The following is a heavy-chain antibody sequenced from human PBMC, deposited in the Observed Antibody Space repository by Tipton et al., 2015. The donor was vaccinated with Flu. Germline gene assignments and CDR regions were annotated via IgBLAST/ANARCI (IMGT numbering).Heavy chain of an antibody. CDR1: GGSISSDH. J-gene: IGHJ5*02. CDR2: IYYSGNT. Sequence: TLSLTCTVSGGSISSDHWSWIRQPPGRGLEWIGFIYYSGNTNYNPSLKSRVTMSVDTSKNQFSLRLRSVTAADTAVYFCARLRRVTALSTYNWFDPWGQGTLVTVSS. V-gene: IGHV4-59*01. D-gene: IGHD2-15*01. CDR3: ARLRRVTALSTYNWFDP.